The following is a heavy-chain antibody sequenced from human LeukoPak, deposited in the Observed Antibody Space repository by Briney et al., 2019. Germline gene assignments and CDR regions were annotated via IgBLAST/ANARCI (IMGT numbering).Heavy chain of an antibody. CDR1: GYTFTDYD. D-gene: IGHD3-22*01. CDR3: ARTLYYYDSSGYYNWFDP. Sequence: ASVRVSYKASGYTFTDYDMHWVRQAPGQGLEWMGWINPNSGGTNYAQKFQGRVTMTRDTSISTAYMELSRLRSDDTAVYYCARTLYYYDSSGYYNWFDPWGQGTLVTVSS. J-gene: IGHJ5*02. V-gene: IGHV1-2*02. CDR2: INPNSGGT.